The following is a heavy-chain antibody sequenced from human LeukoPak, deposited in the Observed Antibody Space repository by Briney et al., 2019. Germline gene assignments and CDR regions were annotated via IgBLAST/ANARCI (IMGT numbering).Heavy chain of an antibody. Sequence: SETLSLTCAVYGGSFSGYYWSWIRQPPGKGLEWIGEINHSGGTNYNPSLKSRVTISVDTSKNQFSLKLSSVTAADTAVYYCARGQGGDFWSGYYTFFGYWGQGTLVTVSS. D-gene: IGHD3-3*01. J-gene: IGHJ4*02. CDR3: ARGQGGDFWSGYYTFFGY. CDR2: INHSGGT. CDR1: GGSFSGYY. V-gene: IGHV4-34*01.